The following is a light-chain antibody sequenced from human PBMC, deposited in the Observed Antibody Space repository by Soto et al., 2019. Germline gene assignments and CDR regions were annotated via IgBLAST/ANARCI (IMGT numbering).Light chain of an antibody. CDR1: QSVSSN. CDR3: QQYDNWPLT. CDR2: GAS. J-gene: IGKJ4*01. V-gene: IGKV3-15*01. Sequence: EIVMTQSPATLSVSPGERATLSCRARQSVSSNLAWYQQKPGQAPRFLIYGASTRATGIPARFSGSGSGTEFTLTISSLQSEDFAVYYCQQYDNWPLTFGGGTKVDIK.